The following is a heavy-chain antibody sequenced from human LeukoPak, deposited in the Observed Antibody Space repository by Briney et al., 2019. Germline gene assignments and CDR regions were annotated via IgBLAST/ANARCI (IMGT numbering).Heavy chain of an antibody. J-gene: IGHJ4*02. CDR3: ARIPHSGSSIDY. CDR1: GGSISGSSYY. V-gene: IGHV4-39*01. Sequence: PSETLSLTCTVSGGSISGSSYYWGWIRQPPGKGLEWIGSIYYSGSTYYNPSLKSRVTISVDTSKNQFSLQLNSVTPEDTAVYYCARIPHSGSSIDYWGQGTLVTVSS. CDR2: IYYSGST. D-gene: IGHD1-26*01.